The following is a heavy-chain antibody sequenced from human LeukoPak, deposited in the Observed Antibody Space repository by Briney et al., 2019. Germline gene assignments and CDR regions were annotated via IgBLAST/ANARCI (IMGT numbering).Heavy chain of an antibody. CDR3: ARSGAAGNWFDP. V-gene: IGHV4-31*03. CDR1: GGSISSGGYY. CDR2: IYYSGST. Sequence: SETLSLTCTVSGGSISSGGYYWSWIRQHPGKGLEWIGYIYYSGSTYYNPSLKSRVTISVDTSKNQFSLKLSSVTAADTAVYYCARSGAAGNWFDPWGQGTLVTVSS. D-gene: IGHD6-13*01. J-gene: IGHJ5*02.